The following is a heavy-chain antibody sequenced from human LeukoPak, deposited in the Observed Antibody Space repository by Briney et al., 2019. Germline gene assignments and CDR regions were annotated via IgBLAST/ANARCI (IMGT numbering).Heavy chain of an antibody. D-gene: IGHD1-26*01. CDR3: ARGREIGYYFDY. CDR2: MNPNSGNT. Sequence: ASVKVSCKASGYTFTSYDINWVRRATGQGLEWMGWMNPNSGNTGYAQKFQGRVTMTRDTSISTAYMELSRLRSDDTAVYYCARGREIGYYFDYWGQGTLVTVSS. V-gene: IGHV1-8*01. J-gene: IGHJ4*02. CDR1: GYTFTSYD.